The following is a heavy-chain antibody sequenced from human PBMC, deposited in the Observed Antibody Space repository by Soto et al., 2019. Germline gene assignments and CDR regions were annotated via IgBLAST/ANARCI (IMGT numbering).Heavy chain of an antibody. D-gene: IGHD3-10*01. CDR3: ARSITYYYGSGREKEDYYYYGMDV. V-gene: IGHV4-30-4*01. CDR2: IYYSGST. J-gene: IGHJ6*02. Sequence: PSETLSLTCTVSGGSISSGDYYWSWIRQPPGKGLEWIGYIYYSGSTYYNPSLKSRVTISVDTSKNQFSLKLSSVTAADTAVYYCARSITYYYGSGREKEDYYYYGMDVWGQGTTVTVSS. CDR1: GGSISSGDYY.